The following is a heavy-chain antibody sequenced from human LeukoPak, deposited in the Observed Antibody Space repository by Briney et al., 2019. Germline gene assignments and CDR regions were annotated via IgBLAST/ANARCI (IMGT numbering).Heavy chain of an antibody. D-gene: IGHD3-16*02. J-gene: IGHJ4*02. CDR3: ARALYQRDHFDY. Sequence: ASVKVSCKASGYTFTSYGISWVRQAPGQGLEWMGWIRAYNGNTNYAQKLQGRVTMTTDTSTSTAYMELRSLRSDDTAVYYCARALYQRDHFDYWGQGTLVTVSS. CDR1: GYTFTSYG. CDR2: IRAYNGNT. V-gene: IGHV1-18*01.